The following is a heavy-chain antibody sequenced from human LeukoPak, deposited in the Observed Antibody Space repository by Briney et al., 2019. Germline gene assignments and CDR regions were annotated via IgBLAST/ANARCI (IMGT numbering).Heavy chain of an antibody. D-gene: IGHD3-22*01. CDR2: IYYSGST. Sequence: SETLSLTCTVSGGSISSYYWSWIRQPPGKGLEWIGYIYYSGSTNYNPSLKSRVTMSVDTSKNQLSLKLSSVTAADTAVYYCAREPYYYDSSGYYYYFDYWGQGTLVTVSS. CDR1: GGSISSYY. CDR3: AREPYYYDSSGYYYYFDY. J-gene: IGHJ4*02. V-gene: IGHV4-59*12.